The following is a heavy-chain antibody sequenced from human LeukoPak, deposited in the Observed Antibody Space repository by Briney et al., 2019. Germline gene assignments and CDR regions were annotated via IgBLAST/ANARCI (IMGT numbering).Heavy chain of an antibody. J-gene: IGHJ4*02. CDR2: INPNSGGT. CDR1: GYTFTGYY. CDR3: AAYHYDSSGYYYEVFDY. D-gene: IGHD3-22*01. V-gene: IGHV1-2*06. Sequence: ASVKVSCKASGYTFTGYYMHWVRQAPGQGLEWMGRINPNSGGTNYAQKFQGRVTMTRDTPISTAYMELSRLRSDDTAVYYCAAYHYDSSGYYYEVFDYWGQGTMVTVSS.